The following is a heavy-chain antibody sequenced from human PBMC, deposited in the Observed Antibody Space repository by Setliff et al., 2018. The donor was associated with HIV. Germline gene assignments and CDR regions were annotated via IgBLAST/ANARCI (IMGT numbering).Heavy chain of an antibody. V-gene: IGHV5-51*01. Sequence: GESLKISCQASGYSFNRYFIGWVRQMPGKGLEWMGIIFPGDSDTTYSPSFQGQVTISADKSISTAYLQWSSLKASDTAMYYCAKHLSPGSGWYSKARGMDVWGQGTTVTVSS. CDR3: AKHLSPGSGWYSKARGMDV. CDR1: GYSFNRYF. D-gene: IGHD6-19*01. CDR2: IFPGDSDT. J-gene: IGHJ6*02.